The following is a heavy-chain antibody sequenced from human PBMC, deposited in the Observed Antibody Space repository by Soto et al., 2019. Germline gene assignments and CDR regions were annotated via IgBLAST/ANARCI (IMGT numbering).Heavy chain of an antibody. Sequence: ASVKVSCKASGYTFTSYGISWVRQAPGQGLEWMGWISAYNGNTNYAQKLQGRVTMTTDTSTSTDYMELRSLRFDDTAVYYFARALRYFDWLQYYFDYWGQGTLVTVSS. D-gene: IGHD3-9*01. CDR3: ARALRYFDWLQYYFDY. J-gene: IGHJ4*02. CDR2: ISAYNGNT. CDR1: GYTFTSYG. V-gene: IGHV1-18*01.